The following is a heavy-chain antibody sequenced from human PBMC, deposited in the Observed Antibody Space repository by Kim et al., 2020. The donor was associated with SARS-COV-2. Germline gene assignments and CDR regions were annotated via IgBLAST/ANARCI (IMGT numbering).Heavy chain of an antibody. Sequence: NPSLKSRVSMSFHTSTNQFTLTLTSVTAADTAVYYCARGGTYQSSGYPLDSWGQGTLVTVSS. J-gene: IGHJ4*02. D-gene: IGHD3-22*01. V-gene: IGHV4-4*06. CDR3: ARGGTYQSSGYPLDS.